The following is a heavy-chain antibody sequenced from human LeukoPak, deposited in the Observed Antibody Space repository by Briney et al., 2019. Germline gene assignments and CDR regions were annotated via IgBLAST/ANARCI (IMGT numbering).Heavy chain of an antibody. Sequence: SETLSLTCTVSGGSISSYYWSWLRQPPGKGLEWIGYIYYSGSTNYNPSLKSRVTISVDTSKNQFSLKLSSVTAADTAVYYCARGINYGDYPDAFDIWGQGTMVTVSS. J-gene: IGHJ3*02. CDR3: ARGINYGDYPDAFDI. V-gene: IGHV4-59*01. CDR2: IYYSGST. CDR1: GGSISSYY. D-gene: IGHD4-17*01.